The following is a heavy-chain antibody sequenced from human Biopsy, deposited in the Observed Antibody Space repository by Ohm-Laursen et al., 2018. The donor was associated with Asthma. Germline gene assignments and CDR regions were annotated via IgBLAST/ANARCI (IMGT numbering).Heavy chain of an antibody. CDR1: GDSITSGGCC. Sequence: TLSLTCTVSGDSITSGGCCWTWIRHHPGKGLEWIGYIHHSGTSYFNPSLKSRVSFSRDTSKNQFSLRLSSVTVADTAMYYCARIPRRSGSYFVDYWGQGTLVTVSS. V-gene: IGHV4-31*03. CDR3: ARIPRRSGSYFVDY. J-gene: IGHJ4*02. CDR2: IHHSGTS. D-gene: IGHD3-22*01.